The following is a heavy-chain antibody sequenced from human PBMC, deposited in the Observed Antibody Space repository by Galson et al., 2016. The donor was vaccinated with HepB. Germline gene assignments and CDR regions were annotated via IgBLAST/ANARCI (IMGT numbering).Heavy chain of an antibody. J-gene: IGHJ3*02. CDR2: LSFDGSKE. Sequence: SLRLSCAASGFTFSTYDMHWVRQAPGKGLEWMAFLSFDGSKEDYADSVKGRFTISRDNSKNTLSLQMDSRRTEDTAVYYCAKGQGWRLNDPLNMWGQGTMVTVSP. D-gene: IGHD6-25*01. CDR3: AKGQGWRLNDPLNM. V-gene: IGHV3-30*18. CDR1: GFTFSTYD.